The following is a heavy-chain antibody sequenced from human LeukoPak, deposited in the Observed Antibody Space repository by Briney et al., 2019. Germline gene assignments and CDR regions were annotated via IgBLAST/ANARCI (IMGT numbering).Heavy chain of an antibody. Sequence: SETLSLTCTVSGGSISNYFWSWIRQPPGKGLEWIGYIYYTGSTKYNPSLESRVTMSVGTSKNQFSLKLSSVTAADTAVYYCARYGVTIVRGGKYYFDYWGQGTLVTVSS. D-gene: IGHD3-10*01. J-gene: IGHJ4*02. CDR3: ARYGVTIVRGGKYYFDY. CDR2: IYYTGST. CDR1: GGSISNYF. V-gene: IGHV4-59*08.